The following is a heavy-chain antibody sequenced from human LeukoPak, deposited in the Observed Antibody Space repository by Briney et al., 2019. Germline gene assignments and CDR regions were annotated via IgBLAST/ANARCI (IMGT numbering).Heavy chain of an antibody. J-gene: IGHJ4*02. CDR2: IKSDGITI. CDR1: GFTFSNYM. Sequence: GGSLRLSCAASGFTFSNYMMHWVRQAPGKGLVWVSRIKSDGITITYADSVKGRFTISRDNAKNTLYLQMNSLRAEDTAVYYCLXDLNWXLDQWXQGTLVTVSS. V-gene: IGHV3-74*01. D-gene: IGHD1-20*01. CDR3: LXDLNWXLDQ.